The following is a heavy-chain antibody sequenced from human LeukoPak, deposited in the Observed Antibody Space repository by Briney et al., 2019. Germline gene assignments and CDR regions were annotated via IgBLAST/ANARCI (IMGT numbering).Heavy chain of an antibody. CDR1: GGSISSYY. CDR2: IYYSGST. J-gene: IGHJ4*02. CDR3: AREGNWNDVGLGY. D-gene: IGHD1-20*01. V-gene: IGHV4-59*01. Sequence: PSETLSLTCTVSGGSISSYYWSWIRQPPGKGLEWIGYIYYSGSTNYNPSLKSRVTISVDTSKNQFSLKLSSVTAADTAVYYCAREGNWNDVGLGYWGQGTLVTVSS.